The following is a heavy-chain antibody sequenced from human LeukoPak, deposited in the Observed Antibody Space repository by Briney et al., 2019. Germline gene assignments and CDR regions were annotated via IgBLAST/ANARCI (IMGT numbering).Heavy chain of an antibody. D-gene: IGHD1-26*01. CDR3: ARIKRIVGATTWYYGMDV. V-gene: IGHV3-11*04. CDR2: ISSSGSTI. J-gene: IGHJ6*02. CDR1: GFTFSDYY. Sequence: GGSLRLSCAASGFTFSDYYMSWIRQAPGKGLEWVSYISSSGSTIYYADSVKGRFTISRDNAKNSLYLQMNSLRAEDTAVYYCARIKRIVGATTWYYGMDVWGQGTTVTVSS.